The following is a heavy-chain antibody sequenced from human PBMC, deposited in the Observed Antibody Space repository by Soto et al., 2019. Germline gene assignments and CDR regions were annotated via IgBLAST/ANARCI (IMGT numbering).Heavy chain of an antibody. CDR1: GAYIGSSSYY. Sequence: SETLSVTCTVSGAYIGSSSYYWGWIRQPPGKGQEWIWRIYYSGSTYYKPSITNRLTISVDTSKNQCSLRLSSGTAADTAEYYCARPRQRLVGGYWYFDLWARGTLVTVSS. V-gene: IGHV4-39*01. J-gene: IGHJ2*01. CDR3: ARPRQRLVGGYWYFDL. D-gene: IGHD6-13*01. CDR2: IYYSGST.